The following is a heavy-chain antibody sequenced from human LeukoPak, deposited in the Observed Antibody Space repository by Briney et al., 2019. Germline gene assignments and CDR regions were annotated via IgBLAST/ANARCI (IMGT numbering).Heavy chain of an antibody. Sequence: GGSLRLSCAASGFTFRNYVIHWVRQAPGKGLEWVAVTSSDINVKLYADSVKGRFTISRDNSRSTLYLQMNSLRAEDTAVYYCAREDSSSWYSNYYYYGMDVWGQGTTVTVSS. CDR1: GFTFRNYV. CDR2: TSSDINVK. D-gene: IGHD6-13*01. CDR3: AREDSSSWYSNYYYYGMDV. V-gene: IGHV3-30-3*01. J-gene: IGHJ6*02.